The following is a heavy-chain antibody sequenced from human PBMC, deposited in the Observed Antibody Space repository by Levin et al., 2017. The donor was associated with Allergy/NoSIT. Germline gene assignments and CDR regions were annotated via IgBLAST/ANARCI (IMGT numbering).Heavy chain of an antibody. CDR1: GGSISSGNYY. D-gene: IGHD5-18*01. J-gene: IGHJ4*02. CDR2: SNFRAIT. Sequence: SCTVSGGSISSGNYYWTWIRQHPGKGLEWIGYSNFRAITYYNPSLKSRVAISGDTSKNQFSLRLRSVTAADTAIYYCARGSYGFDYWGQGTLVTVSS. V-gene: IGHV4-31*03. CDR3: ARGSYGFDY.